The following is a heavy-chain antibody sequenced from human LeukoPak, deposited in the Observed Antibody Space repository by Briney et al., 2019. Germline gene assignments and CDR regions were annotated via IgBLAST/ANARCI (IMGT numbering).Heavy chain of an antibody. J-gene: IGHJ4*02. CDR1: GYTFTSYA. Sequence: ASVKVSCKASGYTFTSYAMHWVRQAPGQRLEWMGWINAGNGNTKYSQKFQGRVTITRDTSASTAYMELSSLRSEDTAVYYCASGPGSGLQFDYWGQGTLVTVSS. V-gene: IGHV1-3*01. CDR2: INAGNGNT. D-gene: IGHD3-10*01. CDR3: ASGPGSGLQFDY.